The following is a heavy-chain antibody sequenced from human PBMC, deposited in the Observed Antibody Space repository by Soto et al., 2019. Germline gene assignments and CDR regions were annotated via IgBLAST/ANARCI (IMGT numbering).Heavy chain of an antibody. V-gene: IGHV1-46*03. CDR1: GYTFTSYY. CDR3: ASENTMVRGVIRP. Sequence: ASVKVSCKASGYTFTSYYMHWVRQAPGQGLEWMGIINPSGGSTSYAQKFQGRVTMTRDTSTSTVYMELSSLRSEDTAVYYCASENTMVRGVIRPWGQGTLVTVSS. CDR2: INPSGGST. D-gene: IGHD3-10*01. J-gene: IGHJ5*01.